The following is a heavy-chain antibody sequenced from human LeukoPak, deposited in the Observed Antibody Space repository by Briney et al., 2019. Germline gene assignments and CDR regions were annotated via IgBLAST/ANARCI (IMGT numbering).Heavy chain of an antibody. Sequence: GGSLRLSCAASGFSVSSNYIGWVRQAPGKGLEWVSVIYSGGNTYYADSVKGRFTISRDNSKNTLYLQMNSLSAEDTAVYYCARVGSQYDSSGYPYWGQGTLVIVSS. CDR1: GFSVSSNY. J-gene: IGHJ4*02. V-gene: IGHV3-53*01. CDR2: IYSGGNT. CDR3: ARVGSQYDSSGYPY. D-gene: IGHD3-22*01.